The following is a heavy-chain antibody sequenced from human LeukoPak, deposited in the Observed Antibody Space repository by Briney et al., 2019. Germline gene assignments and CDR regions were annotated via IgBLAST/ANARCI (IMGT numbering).Heavy chain of an antibody. Sequence: GASVKVSCKASGYTFTSYYMHWVRQAPGQGLEWMGLINPTGGSTGYAQKFQGRVTMTRDMSTSTDYMDLSSLRSEDTAIYYWARDNSVGDNAWWFDPWGQGSLVTVSS. D-gene: IGHD1-26*01. V-gene: IGHV1-46*01. CDR2: INPTGGST. CDR1: GYTFTSYY. CDR3: ARDNSVGDNAWWFDP. J-gene: IGHJ5*02.